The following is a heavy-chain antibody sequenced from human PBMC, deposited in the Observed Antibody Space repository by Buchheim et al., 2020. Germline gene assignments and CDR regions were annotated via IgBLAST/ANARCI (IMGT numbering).Heavy chain of an antibody. V-gene: IGHV3-30*18. CDR1: GFTFSSYG. J-gene: IGHJ6*02. CDR3: AKEKYDFWSGYHYYYYGMDV. CDR2: ISYDGSNK. Sequence: QVQLVESGGGVVQPGRSLRLSCAASGFTFSSYGMHWVRQAPGKGLEWVAVISYDGSNKYYADSVKGRFTISRDNSKNTLYLQMNSRRAEDTAVYYCAKEKYDFWSGYHYYYYGMDVWGQGTT. D-gene: IGHD3-3*01.